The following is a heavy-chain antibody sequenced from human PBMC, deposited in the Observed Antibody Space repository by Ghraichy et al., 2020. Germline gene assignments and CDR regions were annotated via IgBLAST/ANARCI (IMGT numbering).Heavy chain of an antibody. CDR2: ISGDSDRI. V-gene: IGHV3-9*01. Sequence: LSLTCVASGFSFADYAMHWVRQVPGKGLEWVSGISGDSDRIAYADSVEGRFTVSRDNGKNSLYLQMNSLRPEDAAIYYCGKDRSCGSYFFGWLDPWGQGTQVIVSS. D-gene: IGHD1-26*01. CDR3: GKDRSCGSYFFGWLDP. J-gene: IGHJ5*02. CDR1: GFSFADYA.